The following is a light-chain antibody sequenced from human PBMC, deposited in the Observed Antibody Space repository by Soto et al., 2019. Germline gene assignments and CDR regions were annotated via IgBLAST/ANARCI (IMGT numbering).Light chain of an antibody. Sequence: QSVLTQPASVSGSPGQSITISCTGTSSDVGGYNYVSWYQQHPGKAPKLMIYEVSNRPSGVSNRFSGSWSGNTASLTISGLQAEDEAEYYCNSYTSSSTFVFGTGTKVTVL. V-gene: IGLV2-14*01. J-gene: IGLJ1*01. CDR1: SSDVGGYNY. CDR3: NSYTSSSTFV. CDR2: EVS.